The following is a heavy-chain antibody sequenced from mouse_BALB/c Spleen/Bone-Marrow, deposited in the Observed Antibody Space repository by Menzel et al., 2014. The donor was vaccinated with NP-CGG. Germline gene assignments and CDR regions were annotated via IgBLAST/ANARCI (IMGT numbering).Heavy chain of an antibody. Sequence: QVQLQQSGAELAKPGASVKMSCKASGYIFTRHWMHWVKQRPGQGLEWIGYINPTTGYIEYNQIFMDRATLTADKSSSTAYMQLSSLTSEDSGVYYCARDGNYLFWYFDVWGAGTTVTVSS. CDR1: GYIFTRHW. V-gene: IGHV1-7*01. CDR2: INPTTGYI. CDR3: ARDGNYLFWYFDV. J-gene: IGHJ1*01. D-gene: IGHD2-1*01.